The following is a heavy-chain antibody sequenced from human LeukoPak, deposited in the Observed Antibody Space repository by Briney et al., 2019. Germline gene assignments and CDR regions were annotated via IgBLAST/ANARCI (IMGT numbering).Heavy chain of an antibody. Sequence: ASVKVSCKASGYTFTSYDINWVRQATGQGLEWMGWMNSNSCNTGYAQKFQGRVTMTRNTSISTAYMELSSLRSEDTAVYYCARSITMVRGVIKGLDYWGQGTLVTVSS. V-gene: IGHV1-8*01. CDR2: MNSNSCNT. D-gene: IGHD3-10*01. CDR3: ARSITMVRGVIKGLDY. CDR1: GYTFTSYD. J-gene: IGHJ4*02.